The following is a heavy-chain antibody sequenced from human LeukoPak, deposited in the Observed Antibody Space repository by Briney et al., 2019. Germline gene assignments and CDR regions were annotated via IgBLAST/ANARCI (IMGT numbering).Heavy chain of an antibody. J-gene: IGHJ5*02. CDR1: GYTFTSYH. D-gene: IGHD3-22*01. CDR2: INPSGGST. CDR3: ARGPPGRVYDSSKKGLFDP. Sequence: ASVKVSCKASGYTFTSYHMHWVRQAPGQGPEWMGIINPSGGSTSYAQKFQGRDTMTMDTSTSTVYMELSSLRSEDTAMYYCARGPPGRVYDSSKKGLFDPWGQGTLVTVSS. V-gene: IGHV1-46*01.